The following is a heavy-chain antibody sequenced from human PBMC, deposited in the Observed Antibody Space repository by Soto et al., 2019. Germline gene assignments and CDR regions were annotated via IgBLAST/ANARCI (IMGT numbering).Heavy chain of an antibody. D-gene: IGHD3-22*01. CDR2: INAGNGNT. CDR1: GYTFTSYA. V-gene: IGHV1-3*01. Sequence: QVQLVQSGAEVKKPGASVKVSCKASGYTFTSYAMHWVRQAPGQRLEWMGWINAGNGNTKYAQKFQGRVTITRDTAASTAYMELSRLRSEYTAVYYCARTSGSYLYDYWGQGTLVTVSS. J-gene: IGHJ4*02. CDR3: ARTSGSYLYDY.